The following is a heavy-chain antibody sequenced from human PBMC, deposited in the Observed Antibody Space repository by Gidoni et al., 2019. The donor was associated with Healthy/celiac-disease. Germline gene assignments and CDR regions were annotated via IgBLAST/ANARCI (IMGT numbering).Heavy chain of an antibody. J-gene: IGHJ4*02. CDR2: INHSGST. V-gene: IGHV4-34*01. Sequence: QVQLQQWGAGLLKPSETLSLTCAVYGGSFSGYYWSGIRQPPGKGLEWIGEINHSGSTNYNPSLKSRVTISVDTSKNQFSLKLSSVTAADTAVYYCARGGSEQQLVPNFFDYWGQGTLVTVSS. D-gene: IGHD6-13*01. CDR3: ARGGSEQQLVPNFFDY. CDR1: GGSFSGYY.